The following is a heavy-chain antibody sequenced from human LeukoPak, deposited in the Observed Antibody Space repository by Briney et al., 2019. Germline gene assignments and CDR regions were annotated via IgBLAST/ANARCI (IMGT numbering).Heavy chain of an antibody. CDR1: GFTFSSYA. Sequence: GGSLRLSCAASGFTFSSYAMSWVRQAPGKGLVWVSRIDSDGSTAIYADSVKGRFTISRDNAKNTLYLQMDSLRAEDTAVYYCARGGGDHAFDVWGQGTMVTVSS. D-gene: IGHD2-21*02. CDR3: ARGGGDHAFDV. V-gene: IGHV3-74*01. J-gene: IGHJ3*01. CDR2: IDSDGSTA.